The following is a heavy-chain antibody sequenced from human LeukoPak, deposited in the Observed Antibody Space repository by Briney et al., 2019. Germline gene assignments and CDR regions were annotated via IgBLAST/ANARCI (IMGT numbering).Heavy chain of an antibody. Sequence: GESLRLSCAASGFTFASYAMSWVRQAPGKGLEWISGVTPGGNIPYYADSVKGRFTISRDNSRNTLYLQMDSLTAADTALYYCAKDIWLETDGFQTFDLWGQGTLVSVSS. J-gene: IGHJ4*02. CDR1: GFTFASYA. CDR2: VTPGGNIP. V-gene: IGHV3-23*01. CDR3: AKDIWLETDGFQTFDL. D-gene: IGHD2-8*01.